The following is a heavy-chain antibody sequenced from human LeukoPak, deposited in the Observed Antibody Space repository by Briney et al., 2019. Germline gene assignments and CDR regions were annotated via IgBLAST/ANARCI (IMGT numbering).Heavy chain of an antibody. J-gene: IGHJ6*02. V-gene: IGHV1-24*01. D-gene: IGHD3-10*01. CDR2: FDPEDGET. CDR1: GYTLTELS. Sequence: ASVKVSCKVSGYTLTELSIHWVRQAPGKGLEWMGGFDPEDGETIYAQKFQGRVTMTEDTSIDTGYMELSSLRSEDTAVYYCATDQRGAGLGFVYGSGSFNGLDVWGQGTTVTVSS. CDR3: ATDQRGAGLGFVYGSGSFNGLDV.